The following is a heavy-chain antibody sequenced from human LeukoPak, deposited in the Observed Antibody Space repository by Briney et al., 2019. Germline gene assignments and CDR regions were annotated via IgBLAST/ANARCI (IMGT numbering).Heavy chain of an antibody. CDR3: ARSGRIAGAGHWGGANCFDP. Sequence: GGSLRLSCAASGFTFSSYGMHWVRQAPGKGLEWVAVIWYDGSNKYYADSVKGRFTISRDNSKNTLYLQMNSLRAEDTAVYYCARSGRIAGAGHWGGANCFDPWGQETLVSVSS. J-gene: IGHJ5*02. CDR2: IWYDGSNK. D-gene: IGHD7-27*01. CDR1: GFTFSSYG. V-gene: IGHV3-33*01.